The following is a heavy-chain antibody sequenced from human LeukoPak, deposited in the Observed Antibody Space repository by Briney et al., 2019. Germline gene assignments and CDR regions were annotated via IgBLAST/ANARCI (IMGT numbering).Heavy chain of an antibody. CDR3: ARAGVRSGGLGFDN. J-gene: IGHJ4*02. D-gene: IGHD1-26*01. CDR2: MNPNSGNT. V-gene: IGHV1-8*01. Sequence: GASVKVSCKDSGYTSTSYDINWVRQATGQGLEWMGWMNPNSGNTGYAQKFQGRVTMTRNTSISTAYMELSSLRSEDTAVYYCARAGVRSGGLGFDNWGQGTLVTVSS. CDR1: GYTSTSYD.